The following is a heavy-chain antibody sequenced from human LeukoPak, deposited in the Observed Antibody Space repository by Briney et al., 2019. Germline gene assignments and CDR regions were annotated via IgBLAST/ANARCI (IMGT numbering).Heavy chain of an antibody. Sequence: PGGSLRLSCAASEFSFSTYAMSWVRQAPGKGLEWVAGIRDNGESTFYRDSVKSRFTISRDNSKNMLYLQMNSLRAEDTAIYYCAKEIAAIGSPLLDYWGQGVLVTVSP. J-gene: IGHJ4*02. V-gene: IGHV3-23*01. CDR1: EFSFSTYA. D-gene: IGHD6-13*01. CDR2: IRDNGEST. CDR3: AKEIAAIGSPLLDY.